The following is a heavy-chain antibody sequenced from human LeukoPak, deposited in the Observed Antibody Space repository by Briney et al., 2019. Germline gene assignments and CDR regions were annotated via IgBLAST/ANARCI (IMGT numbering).Heavy chain of an antibody. CDR1: GDSVSSNSAA. Sequence: SQTLSLTCAISGDSVSSNSAAWNWIRQSPSRGLEWLGRTYYRSKWYNDYAVSVKSRITINPGTSKNQFSLQLNSVAPEDTAVYYCARVLQLEEFYYSDYWGQGTLVTVSS. CDR2: TYYRSKWYN. CDR3: ARVLQLEEFYYSDY. D-gene: IGHD6-13*01. J-gene: IGHJ4*02. V-gene: IGHV6-1*01.